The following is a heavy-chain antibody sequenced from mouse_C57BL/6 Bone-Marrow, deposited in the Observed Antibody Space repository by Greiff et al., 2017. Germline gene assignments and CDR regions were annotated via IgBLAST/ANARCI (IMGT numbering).Heavy chain of an antibody. CDR1: GYAFSSSW. V-gene: IGHV1-82*01. J-gene: IGHJ2*01. D-gene: IGHD1-1*01. Sequence: VQLQQSGPELVKPGASVKISCKASGYAFSSSWMNWVKQRPGKGLEWIGRIYPGDGDTNYNGKFKGKATLTADKSSSTAYMQLSSLTSEDSAVYFCALYGSSYNYFDYWGQGTTLTVSS. CDR2: IYPGDGDT. CDR3: ALYGSSYNYFDY.